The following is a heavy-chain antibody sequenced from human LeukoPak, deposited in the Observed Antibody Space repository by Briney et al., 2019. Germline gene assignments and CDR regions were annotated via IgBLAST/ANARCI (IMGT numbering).Heavy chain of an antibody. Sequence: SETLSLTCTVSGGSISSGDYFWSWIRQPPGKGLEWIGYIYYSGTTYYNPSLKSRVTISVDTSKNQFSLKPSSVTAADTAVYYCARATGWFGDNFDYWGQGTLVTVSS. D-gene: IGHD3-10*01. CDR3: ARATGWFGDNFDY. J-gene: IGHJ4*02. CDR1: GGSISSGDYF. V-gene: IGHV4-30-4*01. CDR2: IYYSGTT.